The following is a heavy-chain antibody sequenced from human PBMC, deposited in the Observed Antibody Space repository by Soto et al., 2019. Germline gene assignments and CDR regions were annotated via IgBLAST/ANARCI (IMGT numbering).Heavy chain of an antibody. CDR2: ISAYNGNT. D-gene: IGHD2-8*01. V-gene: IGHV1-18*01. CDR1: GYTFTSYG. CDR3: ARNSTVNGYYYYGMDV. Sequence: QVQLVQSGAEVKKPGASVKVSCKASGYTFTSYGISWVRQAPGQGLEWMGWISAYNGNTNYAQKLPGRVTMTTDTSTSTAYMELRSLRSDDTAVYYCARNSTVNGYYYYGMDVWGQGTTVTVSS. J-gene: IGHJ6*02.